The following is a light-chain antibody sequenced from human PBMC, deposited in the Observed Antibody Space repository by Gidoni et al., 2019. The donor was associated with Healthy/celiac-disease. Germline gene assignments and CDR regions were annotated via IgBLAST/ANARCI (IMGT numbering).Light chain of an antibody. CDR1: QSVSSY. V-gene: IGKV3-11*01. CDR2: DAS. Sequence: EIVLTQSPATLSLSPGERATLSCRASQSVSSYLAWYQQKPGQAPRLLIYDASNRATGIPARLSGSGSGTDFNLTISSLEPEDFAVYYCQQRSNWPSITFGQGTRLEIK. CDR3: QQRSNWPSIT. J-gene: IGKJ5*01.